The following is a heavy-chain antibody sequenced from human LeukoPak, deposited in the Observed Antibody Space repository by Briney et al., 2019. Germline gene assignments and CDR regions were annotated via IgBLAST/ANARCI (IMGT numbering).Heavy chain of an antibody. CDR3: ARGQDDFWSGYYFRAFDI. CDR1: GYTFTSYD. V-gene: IGHV1-8*03. J-gene: IGHJ3*02. D-gene: IGHD3-3*01. Sequence: ASVKVSCKASGYTFTSYDINWVRQATGQGLEWMGWMNPNSGNTGYAQKFQGRVTITRNTSISTAYMVLRSLRSEDTAVYYCARGQDDFWSGYYFRAFDIWGQGTMVTVSS. CDR2: MNPNSGNT.